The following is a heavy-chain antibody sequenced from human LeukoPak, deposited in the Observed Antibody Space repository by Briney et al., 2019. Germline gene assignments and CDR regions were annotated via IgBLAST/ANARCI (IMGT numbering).Heavy chain of an antibody. Sequence: SQTLSLTCAISGDSVSTNSAAWNWIRQSPSRGLQWLGRTYYRSKWYNDYAVSVKRRITINPDTSKNQFSLHLNFVTPEDTAVYYCARGAVAHFDSWGQGTLVTVSS. CDR3: ARGAVAHFDS. CDR1: GDSVSTNSAA. CDR2: TYYRSKWYN. V-gene: IGHV6-1*01. J-gene: IGHJ4*02. D-gene: IGHD6-19*01.